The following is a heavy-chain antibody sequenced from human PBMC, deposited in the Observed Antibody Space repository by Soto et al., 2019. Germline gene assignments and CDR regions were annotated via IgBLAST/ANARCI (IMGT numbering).Heavy chain of an antibody. CDR2: ISDSGGST. Sequence: EVQLLESGGGLVQPGGPLSLSCAASGFTFSSYAMSWFRQAPGKGLEWVSAISDSGGSTYYAGSVKGRFTISRDNSKNRLYLQMNSLRADDTAVYYCATSGGWGTYCFDYWCHGTLDTVSS. V-gene: IGHV3-23*01. D-gene: IGHD3-16*01. CDR1: GFTFSSYA. J-gene: IGHJ4*01. CDR3: ATSGGWGTYCFDY.